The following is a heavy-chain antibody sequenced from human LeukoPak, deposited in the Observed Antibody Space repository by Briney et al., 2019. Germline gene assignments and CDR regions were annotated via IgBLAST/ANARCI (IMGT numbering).Heavy chain of an antibody. Sequence: ASVKVSCKASGYTFISYGISWVRQAPGQGLEWMGWISAYNGNTNYAQKLQGRVTMTTDTSTSTAYMELRSLRSDDTAVYYCARVSITIFGVVIPVCDYWGQGTLVTVSS. CDR2: ISAYNGNT. J-gene: IGHJ4*02. CDR1: GYTFISYG. V-gene: IGHV1-18*01. D-gene: IGHD3-3*01. CDR3: ARVSITIFGVVIPVCDY.